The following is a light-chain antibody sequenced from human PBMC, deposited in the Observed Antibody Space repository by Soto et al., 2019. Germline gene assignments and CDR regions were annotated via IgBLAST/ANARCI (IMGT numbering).Light chain of an antibody. CDR1: QSVSSNY. CDR2: GVS. CDR3: LQSGSSPWT. V-gene: IGKV3-20*01. Sequence: EIVLTQSPGTLSLSPGESATLSCRASQSVSSNYLAWYQQKPGQAPRFLIYGVSSRATGIPDRFSGSGSGSDFPLPISRLEPEDSGVYYCLQSGSSPWTFGQGTKVEL. J-gene: IGKJ1*01.